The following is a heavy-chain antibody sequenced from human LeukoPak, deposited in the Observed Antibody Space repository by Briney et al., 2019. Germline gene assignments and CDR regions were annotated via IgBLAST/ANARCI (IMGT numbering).Heavy chain of an antibody. Sequence: PSETLSLTCAVYGGSFSGYYWSWIRQPPGKGLEWIGEINHSGSTNYNPSLKSRVTISVDTSKNQFSLKLSSVTAADTAVYYCARVDTMIVVVTARNDAFDIWGQGTMVTVSS. CDR3: ARVDTMIVVVTARNDAFDI. CDR2: INHSGST. J-gene: IGHJ3*02. V-gene: IGHV4-34*01. CDR1: GGSFSGYY. D-gene: IGHD3-22*01.